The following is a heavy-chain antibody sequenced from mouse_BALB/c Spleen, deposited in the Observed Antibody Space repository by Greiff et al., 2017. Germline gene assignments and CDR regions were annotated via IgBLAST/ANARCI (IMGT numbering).Heavy chain of an antibody. V-gene: IGHV5-9*04. Sequence: EVKLVESGGGLVKPGGSLKLSCAASGFTFSSYTMSWVRQTPEKRLEWVATISSGGSTIYYADTVKGRFTISRDDPKNTLFLQMTSLRSEDTAMYYCARSLYGNSYWYFDFWGAGTTVTVSS. CDR2: ISSGGSTI. CDR1: GFTFSSYT. J-gene: IGHJ1*01. D-gene: IGHD2-1*01. CDR3: ARSLYGNSYWYFDF.